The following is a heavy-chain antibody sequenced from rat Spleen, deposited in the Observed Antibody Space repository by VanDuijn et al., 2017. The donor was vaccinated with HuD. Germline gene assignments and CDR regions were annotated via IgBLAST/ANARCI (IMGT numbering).Heavy chain of an antibody. D-gene: IGHD1-4*01. V-gene: IGHV5S23*01. J-gene: IGHJ2*01. CDR1: GFTFNDFD. CDR2: ISYDGGST. Sequence: EVQLVESGGGLVQPGRSLKLSCAASGFTFNDFDMAWVLQAPTKGLEWVASISYDGGSTYYRDSVKGRFTISRDNAKSTLYLQMESLRSEDTATYYCARLFGLVRVYPPYYFDYWGQGVMVTVSS. CDR3: ARLFGLVRVYPPYYFDY.